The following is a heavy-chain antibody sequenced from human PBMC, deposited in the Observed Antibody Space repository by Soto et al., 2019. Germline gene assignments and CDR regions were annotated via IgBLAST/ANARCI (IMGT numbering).Heavy chain of an antibody. CDR1: GGTFSSYA. V-gene: IGHV1-69*13. J-gene: IGHJ6*02. Sequence: ASVKVSCKASGGTFSSYAISWVRQAPGQGLEWMGGIIPIFGTANYAQKFQGRVTITADESTSTAYMELSSLRSEDTAVYYCASLGGVTIPRYYDGMDVWGQGTTVTVSS. CDR3: ASLGGVTIPRYYDGMDV. CDR2: IIPIFGTA. D-gene: IGHD3-3*01.